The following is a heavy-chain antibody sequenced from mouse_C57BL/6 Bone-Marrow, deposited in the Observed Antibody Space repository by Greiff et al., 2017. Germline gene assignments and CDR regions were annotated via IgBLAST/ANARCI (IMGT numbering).Heavy chain of an antibody. CDR2: INPSSGDT. CDR3: ESGYAENY. Sequence: QVQLQQSGAELARPGASVKMSCKASGYTFTSYTMHWVKQRPGRGLEWIGNINPSSGDTKYNQKFKDKATLTADKSSSTAYMQLRSLTSEDSAVXSCESGYAENYWGQGTSVTDSS. V-gene: IGHV1-4*01. CDR1: GYTFTSYT. J-gene: IGHJ4*01.